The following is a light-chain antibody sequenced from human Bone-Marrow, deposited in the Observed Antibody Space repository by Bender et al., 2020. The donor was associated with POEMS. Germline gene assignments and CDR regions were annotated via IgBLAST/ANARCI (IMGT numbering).Light chain of an antibody. Sequence: SYELTQPPSVSVAPGQTATIACGGDDIGSKSVHWYQQKPGQAPVLVVYDDRDRPSGIPQRFSGSNSGNTATLTISRVEAGDEADFYCQVWDPNDHVVFGGGTKLTVL. CDR2: DDR. CDR1: DIGSKS. CDR3: QVWDPNDHVV. V-gene: IGLV3-21*02. J-gene: IGLJ2*01.